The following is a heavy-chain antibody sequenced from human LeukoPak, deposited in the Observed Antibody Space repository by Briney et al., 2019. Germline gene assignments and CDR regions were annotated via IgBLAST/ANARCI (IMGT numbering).Heavy chain of an antibody. V-gene: IGHV1-69*13. CDR2: IIPIFVTA. J-gene: IGHJ4*02. CDR1: GGTFSRYA. D-gene: IGHD3-22*01. Sequence: AAVKVSCMACGGTFSRYAISWVRQAPGQGVEWMGGIIPIFVTANYAQKFEDRVTITSDEHTSTAYMELSSLRSDDTAVYYCARDYPDSYDGSGYYGALFDYWGQGTLVTVSS. CDR3: ARDYPDSYDGSGYYGALFDY.